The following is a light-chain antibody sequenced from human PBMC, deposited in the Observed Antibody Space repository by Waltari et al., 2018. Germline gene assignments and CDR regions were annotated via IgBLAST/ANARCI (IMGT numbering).Light chain of an antibody. CDR2: LGS. CDR1: QSLLHRNGNNY. CDR3: MQSLQTLWT. Sequence: DIVVTQSPLSLPVTPGERASISGRSSQSLLHRNGNNYLDWYLQKPGQSPQLLIYLGSNRASGVPDRFSGSGSGTDFTLRISRVEAEDVGVYYCMQSLQTLWTFGQGTKVEIK. V-gene: IGKV2-28*01. J-gene: IGKJ1*01.